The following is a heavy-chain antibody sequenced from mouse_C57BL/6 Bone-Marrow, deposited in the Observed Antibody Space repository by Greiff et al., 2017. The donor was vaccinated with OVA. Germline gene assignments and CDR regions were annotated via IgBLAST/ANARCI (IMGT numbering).Heavy chain of an antibody. J-gene: IGHJ1*03. V-gene: IGHV7-3*01. CDR2: IRNKANGYTT. D-gene: IGHD2-1*01. CDR3: ARRDYGNYDWYFDV. CDR1: GFTFTDYY. Sequence: EVKLMESGGGLVQPGGSLSLSCAASGFTFTDYYMSWVRQPPGKALEWLGFIRNKANGYTTEYSASVKGRFTISRDNSQSILYLQMNALRAEDSATYYCARRDYGNYDWYFDVWGTGTTVTVSS.